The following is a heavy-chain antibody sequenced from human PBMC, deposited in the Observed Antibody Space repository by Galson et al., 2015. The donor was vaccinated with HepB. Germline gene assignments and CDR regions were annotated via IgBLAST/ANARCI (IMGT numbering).Heavy chain of an antibody. J-gene: IGHJ6*02. Sequence: SLRLSCAASGFTFSNYAMSWVRQAPGKGLDWVSAISGGGSSTYYADSVKGRFTISRDNSKNTLYLQMNSLRAEDTAVYYCAKNIRWNFYLMDVWGQGTTVTVSS. D-gene: IGHD1-7*01. CDR1: GFTFSNYA. V-gene: IGHV3-23*01. CDR2: ISGGGSST. CDR3: AKNIRWNFYLMDV.